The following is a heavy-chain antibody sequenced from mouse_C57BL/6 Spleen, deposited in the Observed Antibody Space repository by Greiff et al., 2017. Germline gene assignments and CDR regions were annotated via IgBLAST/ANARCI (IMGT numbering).Heavy chain of an antibody. J-gene: IGHJ2*01. CDR3: ARTSGSGDY. V-gene: IGHV14-2*01. D-gene: IGHD3-2*02. Sequence: EVQLQESGAELVKPGASVKLSCTASGFNINDYYMHWVKQRTEQGLEWIGWIDREDGETKYAPKFQGKATMTADTSSNTAYLQHSSLTSEDTAVYYCARTSGSGDYWGQGTTLTVSS. CDR1: GFNINDYY. CDR2: IDREDGET.